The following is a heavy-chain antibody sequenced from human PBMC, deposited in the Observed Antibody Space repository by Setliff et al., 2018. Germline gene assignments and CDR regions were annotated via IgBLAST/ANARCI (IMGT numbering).Heavy chain of an antibody. J-gene: IGHJ4*02. D-gene: IGHD2-15*01. CDR1: DDSTRNNNYF. V-gene: IGHV4-30-4*08. Sequence: TLSLTCAVSDDSTRNNNYFWAWIRQPPGKGLEWIGFMYHNGDTHYSPSLKSRVSLSVDTSKRQVSLRLNTATAADTAVYYCARGTYANSWARFDFWGRGTLVTVSS. CDR2: MYHNGDT. CDR3: ARGTYANSWARFDF.